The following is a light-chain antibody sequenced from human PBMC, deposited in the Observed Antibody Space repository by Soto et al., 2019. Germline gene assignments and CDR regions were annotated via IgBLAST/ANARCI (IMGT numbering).Light chain of an antibody. Sequence: EIVLTHSPGTLSVSPGDRVTLSCRAIQSISINLAWYQHKPGQAPRLLIHGASTRATGVPAGISGSGSGTEFTLTISSLQSEAFAVYYCQQFRNCPWTFGQGTKVDIK. CDR1: QSISIN. CDR3: QQFRNCPWT. V-gene: IGKV3D-15*01. J-gene: IGKJ1*01. CDR2: GAS.